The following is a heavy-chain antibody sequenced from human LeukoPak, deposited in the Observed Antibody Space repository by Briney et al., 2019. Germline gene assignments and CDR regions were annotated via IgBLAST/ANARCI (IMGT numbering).Heavy chain of an antibody. Sequence: SETLSLTCAVYVGSFSGYYWSWIRQPPGKGLEWIGEINHSGSTNYNPSLKSRVTISVDTSKNQFSLKLSSVTAADTAVYYCARGGGYSYGYPPGSYWGQGTLVTVSS. CDR1: VGSFSGYY. J-gene: IGHJ4*02. D-gene: IGHD5-18*01. CDR2: INHSGST. V-gene: IGHV4-34*01. CDR3: ARGGGYSYGYPPGSY.